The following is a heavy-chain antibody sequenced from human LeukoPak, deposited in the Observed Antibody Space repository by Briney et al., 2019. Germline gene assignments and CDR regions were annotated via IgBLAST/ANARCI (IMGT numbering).Heavy chain of an antibody. J-gene: IGHJ3*02. Sequence: GASVKVSCKASGYTFTSYGISWVRQAPGQGPEWMGWISAYNGNTNYAQKLQGRVTMTTDTSTSTAYMELRSLRSDDTAVYYCARGVLRFLEWLFDGPIIDAFDIWGQGTMVTVSS. CDR1: GYTFTSYG. D-gene: IGHD3-3*01. CDR3: ARGVLRFLEWLFDGPIIDAFDI. V-gene: IGHV1-18*01. CDR2: ISAYNGNT.